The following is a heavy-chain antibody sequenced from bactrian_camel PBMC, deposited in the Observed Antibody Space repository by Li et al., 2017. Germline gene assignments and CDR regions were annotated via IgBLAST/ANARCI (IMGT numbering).Heavy chain of an antibody. CDR2: VNGGGGNT. V-gene: IGHV3S31*01. D-gene: IGHD1*01. CDR1: VFSFGNYA. J-gene: IGHJ6*01. Sequence: QLVESGVVSVQPGGTLRPSRAASVFSFGNYALSWVRQAPGKGLEWVAAVNGGGGNTYYADAVEGRFTISRDNAKNTLYLQLDSLKNEDTARYFCAKGSYRCGEFKDTLCVTDVGAWGQGTQVTVS. CDR3: AKGSYRCGEFKDTLCVTDVGA.